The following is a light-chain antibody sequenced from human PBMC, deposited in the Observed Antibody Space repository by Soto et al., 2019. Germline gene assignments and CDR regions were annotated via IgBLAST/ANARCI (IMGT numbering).Light chain of an antibody. CDR1: QGISAY. V-gene: IGKV1-9*01. Sequence: IQLTQSPSSLSASVGDRVTITCRASQGISAYLAWYQQKPGQAPQLLVYAASTLKSGVPSRFRGSGSGTDFDLTICRRQPEDFATFYCHQFNSFPLTFGGGTKVVIK. CDR2: AAS. CDR3: HQFNSFPLT. J-gene: IGKJ4*02.